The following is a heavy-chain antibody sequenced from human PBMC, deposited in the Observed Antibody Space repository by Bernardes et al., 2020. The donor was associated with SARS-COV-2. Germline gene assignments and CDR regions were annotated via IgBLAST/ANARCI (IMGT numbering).Heavy chain of an antibody. V-gene: IGHV3-74*01. CDR3: VRDRVVPAATLDYYYGMDV. CDR1: GFTFSNYC. J-gene: IGHJ6*02. D-gene: IGHD2-2*01. CDR2: INSDGSIT. Sequence: GGSLRLPCAASGFTFSNYCMHWVHQAPGKRLVWVSRINSDGSITTYADSVKGRFTISRDNAKNTLNLQMNSLRAEDTAVYYCVRDRVVPAATLDYYYGMDVWGQGTTVTVSS.